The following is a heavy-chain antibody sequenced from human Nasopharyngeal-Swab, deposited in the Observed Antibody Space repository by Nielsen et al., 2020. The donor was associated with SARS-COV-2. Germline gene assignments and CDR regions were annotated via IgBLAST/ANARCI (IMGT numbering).Heavy chain of an antibody. V-gene: IGHV1-18*01. CDR2: VSVYNADT. CDR3: ARDIEEWLVVPSLSFDY. CDR1: GYTFPSHG. D-gene: IGHD3-3*01. J-gene: IGHJ4*02. Sequence: AAVKVSCKASGYTFPSHGINWVRQAPGQGLEGMGWVSVYNADTNYAQKIQGRVSITTDTSTSKAYMELRSLRSDDTAVSYCARDIEEWLVVPSLSFDYWGQGTLITVSS.